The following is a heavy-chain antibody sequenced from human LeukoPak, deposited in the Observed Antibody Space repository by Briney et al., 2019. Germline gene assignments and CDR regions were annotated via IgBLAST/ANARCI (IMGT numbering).Heavy chain of an antibody. CDR1: GFTFSSYD. CDR3: ARGSNTSPDLSYYDGMDV. CDR2: IGTAGDT. Sequence: GGSLRLSCAASGFTFSSYDMHWVRQATGKGLEWVSAIGTAGDTYYPGSVKGRFTISRENAKNSLYLQMNSLSAGDTAVYYCARGSNTSPDLSYYDGMDVWGQGTTVTVSS. D-gene: IGHD2-2*01. V-gene: IGHV3-13*04. J-gene: IGHJ6*02.